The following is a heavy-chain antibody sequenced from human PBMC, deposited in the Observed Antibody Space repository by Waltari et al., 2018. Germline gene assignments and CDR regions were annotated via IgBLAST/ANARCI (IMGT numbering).Heavy chain of an antibody. CDR2: IYHTGTT. V-gene: IGHV4-30-2*01. J-gene: IGHJ4*02. D-gene: IGHD6-19*01. CDR1: GDSINSGAYS. CDR3: ARVGSGFDN. Sequence: QLQLQESGSRLVKPSQTLSLTCAVSGDSINSGAYSWSWIRQPPGKALEWIGYIYHTGTTYYNSPLKSRVTMSIDRSKTQFSLNLTSVTAADTAIYYCARVGSGFDNWGQGTLVTVSS.